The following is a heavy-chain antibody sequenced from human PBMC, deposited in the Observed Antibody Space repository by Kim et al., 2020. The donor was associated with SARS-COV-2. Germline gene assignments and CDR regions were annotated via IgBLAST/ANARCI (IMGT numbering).Heavy chain of an antibody. D-gene: IGHD5-12*01. CDR3: AKLRDGYNYLFDY. J-gene: IGHJ4*02. Sequence: YAESVKGRFTISRDNAKNSLYLQMNSLRAEDTALYYCAKLRDGYNYLFDYWGQGTLVTVSS. V-gene: IGHV3-9*01.